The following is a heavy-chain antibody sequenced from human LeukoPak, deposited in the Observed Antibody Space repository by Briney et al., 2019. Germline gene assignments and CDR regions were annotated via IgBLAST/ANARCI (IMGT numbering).Heavy chain of an antibody. Sequence: GGFLRLSCAASGFTFSSYGMHWVRQAPGKGLEWVAVISYDGSNKYYADSVKGRFTISRDNSKNTLYLQMNSLRAEDTAVYYCAKGPIAVADYWGQGTLVTVSS. CDR1: GFTFSSYG. V-gene: IGHV3-30*18. J-gene: IGHJ4*02. D-gene: IGHD6-19*01. CDR2: ISYDGSNK. CDR3: AKGPIAVADY.